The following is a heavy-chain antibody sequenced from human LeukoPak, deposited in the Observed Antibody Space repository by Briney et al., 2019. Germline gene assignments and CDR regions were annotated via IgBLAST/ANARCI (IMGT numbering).Heavy chain of an antibody. V-gene: IGHV3-30-3*01. D-gene: IGHD5-18*01. J-gene: IGHJ4*02. CDR3: ARDRDTYGYFDY. CDR2: ISKDGNSE. Sequence: GGSLRLSCAAPGFSFSTYPMHWVRQTPGKGLEWVAVISKDGNSEYYADSVKGRFTISRDNSKNTLYLQMNSLRAEDTALYSCARDRDTYGYFDYWGQGTLVTVSS. CDR1: GFSFSTYP.